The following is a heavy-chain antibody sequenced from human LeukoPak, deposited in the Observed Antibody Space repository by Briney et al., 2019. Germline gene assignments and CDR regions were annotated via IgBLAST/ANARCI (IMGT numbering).Heavy chain of an antibody. J-gene: IGHJ4*02. CDR1: GGTFTNYA. D-gene: IGHD3-3*01. V-gene: IGHV1-69*13. CDR3: ARGERGSPFWSGL. Sequence: SVKVSCKASGGTFTNYAVSWVRQAPGQGLEWVGIISPIFHVANYAQNFLGRVTITADESTSTAHMEMRNLRSDDTATYYCARGERGSPFWSGLWGQGTLVTVSS. CDR2: ISPIFHVA.